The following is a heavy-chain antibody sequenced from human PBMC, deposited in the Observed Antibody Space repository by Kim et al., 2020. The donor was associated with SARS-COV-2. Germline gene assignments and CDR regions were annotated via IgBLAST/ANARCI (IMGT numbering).Heavy chain of an antibody. D-gene: IGHD1-26*01. V-gene: IGHV3-23*01. J-gene: IGHJ4*02. CDR1: GFTFSSDA. CDR2: ISGSGVST. CDR3: AKAPRVGALPDY. Sequence: GGSLRLSCAASGFTFSSDAMTWVRQAPGKGLEWVSSISGSGVSTYYADSVKGRFTISRDNSRNTLYLQMNSLRAEDTAMYYCAKAPRVGALPDYWGQGTLVTVSS.